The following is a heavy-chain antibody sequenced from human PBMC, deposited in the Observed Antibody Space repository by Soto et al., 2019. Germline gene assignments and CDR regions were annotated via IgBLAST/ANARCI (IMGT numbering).Heavy chain of an antibody. V-gene: IGHV3-7*05. CDR3: ARVGWRAGWFFDY. CDR2: IKQDGGEK. Sequence: EVQLVDSGGGLVQPGGSLRLSCAASGFTFTSYHMSWVRQAPGKGLEWVANIKQDGGEKYYVDSGKGRFTITRDNAKTSLYLQRNSLRIKATAVYSCARVGWRAGWFFDYWGQGTLVTVSS. D-gene: IGHD6-19*01. CDR1: GFTFTSYH. J-gene: IGHJ4*02.